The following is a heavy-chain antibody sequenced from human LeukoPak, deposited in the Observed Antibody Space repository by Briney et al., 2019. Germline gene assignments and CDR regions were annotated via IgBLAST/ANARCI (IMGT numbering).Heavy chain of an antibody. CDR2: ISSSSSTI. J-gene: IGHJ4*02. CDR1: GFTFSSYS. D-gene: IGHD2/OR15-2a*01. CDR3: AREIRKNYFDY. Sequence: GGSLRLSCAASGFTFSSYSMSWVRQAPGKGLEWVSYISSSSSTIYYADSVKGRFTISRDNAKNSLYLQMNSLRAEDTAVYYCAREIRKNYFDYWGQGTLVTVSS. V-gene: IGHV3-48*01.